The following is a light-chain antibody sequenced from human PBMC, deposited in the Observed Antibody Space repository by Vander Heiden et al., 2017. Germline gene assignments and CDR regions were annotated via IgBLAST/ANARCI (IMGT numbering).Light chain of an antibody. J-gene: IGLJ2*01. CDR3: SSYTSSSTVV. CDR1: SSDVDGYHY. V-gene: IGLV2-14*01. Sequence: QSALTQPASVSGSPGQSIPISCTGTSSDVDGYHYVSWYQQHPGKAPKLMIYAVSNRPSGVSNRFSGSKSGNTASLTISGLQAEDEADYYCSSYTSSSTVVFGGGTKLTVL. CDR2: AVS.